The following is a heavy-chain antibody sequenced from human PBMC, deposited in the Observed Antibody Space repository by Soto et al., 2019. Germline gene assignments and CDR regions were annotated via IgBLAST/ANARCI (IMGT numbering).Heavy chain of an antibody. D-gene: IGHD6-13*01. CDR2: IIPILGIA. J-gene: IGHJ4*02. V-gene: IGHV1-69*02. Sequence: ASVKVSCKASGGTFSSYTISWVRQAPGQGLEWMGRIIPILGIANYAQKFQGRVTITADKSTSTAYMELSSLRSEDTAVYYCARTAAAEGHTFDYWGQGTLVTVSS. CDR1: GGTFSSYT. CDR3: ARTAAAEGHTFDY.